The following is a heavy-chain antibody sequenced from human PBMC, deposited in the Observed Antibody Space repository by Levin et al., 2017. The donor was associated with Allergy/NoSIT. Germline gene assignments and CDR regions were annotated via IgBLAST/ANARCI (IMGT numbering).Heavy chain of an antibody. Sequence: ETLSLTCAASGFTFSNAWMSGARQAPGKGLEGFGRIKSKTDGGTTDYAAPVKGRFTISRDDSKNTLYLQMNSLKTEDTAVYYCNTPIRYYSISGYDAFDTWGEGTMVTVS. CDR2: IKSKTDGGTT. CDR1: GFTFSNAW. D-gene: IGHD3-22*01. CDR3: NTPIRYYSISGYDAFDT. J-gene: IGHJ3*02. V-gene: IGHV3-15*01.